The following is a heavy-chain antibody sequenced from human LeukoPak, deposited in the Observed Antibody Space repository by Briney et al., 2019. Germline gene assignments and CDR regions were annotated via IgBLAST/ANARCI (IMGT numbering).Heavy chain of an antibody. CDR3: ATEVREMEIYYYYYMDV. D-gene: IGHD5-24*01. V-gene: IGHV1-24*01. Sequence: GASVKVSCKVSGYTLTELSMHWVRQAPGKGLEWMGGFDPEDGETIYAQKFQGRVTMTEDTSTDTAYMELSSLRSEGTAVYYCATEVREMEIYYYYYMDVWGKGTTVTVSS. CDR1: GYTLTELS. CDR2: FDPEDGET. J-gene: IGHJ6*03.